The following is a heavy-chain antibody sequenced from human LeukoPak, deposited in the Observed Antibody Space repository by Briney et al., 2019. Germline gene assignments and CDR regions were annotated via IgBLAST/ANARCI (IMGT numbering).Heavy chain of an antibody. CDR3: AKQSAGSAAWYSLHYDF. CDR1: GFTLSSYG. V-gene: IGHV3-23*01. Sequence: GGSLRLSCAASGFTLSSYGMTWVRQAPGRGLEWVASVDGGGGDTYYADSVKGRFTISRDNSKDTLYLQMNGLRAEDTAVYFCAKQSAGSAAWYSLHYDFWGQGTLVTVSS. CDR2: VDGGGGDT. D-gene: IGHD6-13*01. J-gene: IGHJ4*02.